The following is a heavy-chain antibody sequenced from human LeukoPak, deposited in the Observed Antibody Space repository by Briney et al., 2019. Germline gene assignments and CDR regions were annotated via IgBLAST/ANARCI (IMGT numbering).Heavy chain of an antibody. V-gene: IGHV1-24*01. Sequence: ASVMVXXKISGYXLSELSIHWVRQAPGKGLEWMGCSDPEEVTTVYAQRFQGRVSMTGDTSADTAYMELSSLRSEDTAVYYCVTGVPLNSGSHWWGSFDHWGQGTLVTVSS. J-gene: IGHJ4*02. D-gene: IGHD1-26*01. CDR3: VTGVPLNSGSHWWGSFDH. CDR2: SDPEEVTT. CDR1: GYXLSELS.